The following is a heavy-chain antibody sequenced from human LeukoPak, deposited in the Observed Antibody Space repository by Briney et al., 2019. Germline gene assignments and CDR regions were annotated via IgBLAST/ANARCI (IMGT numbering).Heavy chain of an antibody. CDR2: ISWNSGSI. CDR3: AKAPWELLEGNWFDP. D-gene: IGHD1-26*01. V-gene: IGHV3-9*01. Sequence: PGGSLRLSCAASGFTFDDYAMHWVRQAPGKGLEWVSGISWNSGSIGYTDSVKGRFTISRDNAKNSLYLQMNSLRAEDTALYYCAKAPWELLEGNWFDPWGQGTLVTVSS. J-gene: IGHJ5*02. CDR1: GFTFDDYA.